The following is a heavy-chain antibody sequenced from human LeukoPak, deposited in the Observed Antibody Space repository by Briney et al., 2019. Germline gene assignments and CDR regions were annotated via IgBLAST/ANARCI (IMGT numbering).Heavy chain of an antibody. D-gene: IGHD3-10*01. CDR3: AILRGGNY. CDR1: GFTFSNYL. J-gene: IGHJ4*02. Sequence: PGGSLRLSCAASGFTFSNYLMTWVRQAPGKGLEWVANIKQDGSDEYYADSVKGRFIISRDNAQNSLHLQLNSLRADDTAVYYCAILRGGNYWGQGTLVTVSS. CDR2: IKQDGSDE. V-gene: IGHV3-7*02.